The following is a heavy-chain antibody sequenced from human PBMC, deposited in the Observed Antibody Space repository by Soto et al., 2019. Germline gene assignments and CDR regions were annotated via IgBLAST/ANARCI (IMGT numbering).Heavy chain of an antibody. Sequence: QVQLVQSGAEVKKPGASVKVSCKASGYTFTSCYMHWVRQAPGQGLEWMGIINPSGGSTNYAQKFQDGVTMTRDTSTSTVYMELRSLRSEDTAMYYCARADKGGSYWGQGTLVTVSS. CDR3: ARADKGGSY. V-gene: IGHV1-46*01. D-gene: IGHD1-26*01. CDR1: GYTFTSCY. CDR2: INPSGGST. J-gene: IGHJ4*02.